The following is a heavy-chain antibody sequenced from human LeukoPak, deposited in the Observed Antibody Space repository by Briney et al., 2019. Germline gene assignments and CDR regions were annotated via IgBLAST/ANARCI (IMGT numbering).Heavy chain of an antibody. D-gene: IGHD4-17*01. CDR3: ARPPGSTKVTVSYWYFDL. CDR1: GFTFSSYS. J-gene: IGHJ2*01. CDR2: ISSSSSYI. Sequence: GGSLRLSCAASGFTFSSYSMNWVRQAPGKGLEWVSSISSSSSYIYYADSVKGRFTISRDNAKNSLYLQMNSLRAEDTAVYYCARPPGSTKVTVSYWYFDLWGRGTLVTVSS. V-gene: IGHV3-21*01.